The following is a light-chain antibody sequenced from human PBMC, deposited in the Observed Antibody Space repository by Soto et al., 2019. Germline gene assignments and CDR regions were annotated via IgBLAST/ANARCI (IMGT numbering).Light chain of an antibody. Sequence: QSVLTQPPSASGTPGQRVTISCSGSNSNVGNNTVSWFQHLPGTAPKLIIYSNDQRPSGVPDRFSASKSGTSASLAINGLQSADEAVYYCAAWDDSLAWVFGGGTQLTVL. CDR1: NSNVGNNT. CDR2: SND. CDR3: AAWDDSLAWV. V-gene: IGLV1-44*01. J-gene: IGLJ3*02.